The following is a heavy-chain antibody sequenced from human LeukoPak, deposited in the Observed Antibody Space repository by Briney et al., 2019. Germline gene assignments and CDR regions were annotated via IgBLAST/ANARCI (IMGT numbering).Heavy chain of an antibody. CDR1: GGTFSSYA. J-gene: IGHJ4*02. D-gene: IGHD6-6*01. CDR3: ARRVGIAARPGRYYFDY. Sequence: SVKVSCKASGGTFSSYAISWVRQAPGQGLEWMGGIIPIFGTANYAQKFQGRVTITADESTCTAYMELSSLRSEDTAVYYCARRVGIAARPGRYYFDYWGQGTLVTVSS. CDR2: IIPIFGTA. V-gene: IGHV1-69*13.